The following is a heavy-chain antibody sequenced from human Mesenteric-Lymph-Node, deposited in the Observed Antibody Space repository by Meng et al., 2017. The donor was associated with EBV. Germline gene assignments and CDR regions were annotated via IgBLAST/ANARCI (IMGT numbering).Heavy chain of an antibody. J-gene: IGHJ4*02. CDR3: ARLPPTTGYGTARSY. V-gene: IGHV4-4*02. Sequence: QVQLQVEGPGLVKSSGTLALPFSLSGGDISSSSWWSWVRQPPGKGLEWLGEIYPSSGTTNYNPSLKSRVTISLDKSKNQFSLNLSSVTAADTAVYYCARLPPTTGYGTARSYWGQGTLVTVSS. CDR2: IYPSSGTT. CDR1: GGDISSSSW. D-gene: IGHD6-13*01.